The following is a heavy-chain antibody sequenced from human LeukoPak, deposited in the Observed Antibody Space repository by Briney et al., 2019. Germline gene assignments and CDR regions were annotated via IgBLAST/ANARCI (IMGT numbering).Heavy chain of an antibody. CDR3: ARHHPPGYSKSWYYFDY. Sequence: SDTLSLTCTVSGDSISPYYWSWIRQPPGKGLEWIGCVYYTGSTNPNPILKSRVTISVDTSESRVSLRLNSVTAADTAVYYCARHHPPGYSKSWYYFDYWGQGALVTVSS. CDR1: GDSISPYY. J-gene: IGHJ4*02. CDR2: VYYTGST. V-gene: IGHV4-59*08. D-gene: IGHD4-11*01.